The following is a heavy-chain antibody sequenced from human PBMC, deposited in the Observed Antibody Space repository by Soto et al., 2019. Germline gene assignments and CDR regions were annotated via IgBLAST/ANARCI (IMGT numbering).Heavy chain of an antibody. CDR3: ARRLTTTATAMGY. V-gene: IGHV3-30*04. Sequence: GGSLRLSCKGSGFTFSSFAIQWVRQAPGKGLEWVAAISDDGTNKYTADSVKGRFTISRDNSRNTVYLQVNSLRIEDTAVYYCARRLTTTATAMGYWGQGTPVTVSS. CDR1: GFTFSSFA. J-gene: IGHJ4*02. D-gene: IGHD2-21*02. CDR2: ISDDGTNK.